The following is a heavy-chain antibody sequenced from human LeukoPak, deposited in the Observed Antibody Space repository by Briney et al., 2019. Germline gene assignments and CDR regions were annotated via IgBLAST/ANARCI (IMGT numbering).Heavy chain of an antibody. CDR2: VYTSGST. D-gene: IGHD2-2*02. V-gene: IGHV4-4*07. Sequence: SETLSLTCTVSGGSISSYYWSWVRQPAGKGLEWIGRVYTSGSTNYNPSLMSRVTMSIDTSKNQFSLKLSSVTAADTAVYYCARNTVDYDMDVWGQGTTVTVSS. CDR3: ARNTVDYDMDV. CDR1: GGSISSYY. J-gene: IGHJ6*02.